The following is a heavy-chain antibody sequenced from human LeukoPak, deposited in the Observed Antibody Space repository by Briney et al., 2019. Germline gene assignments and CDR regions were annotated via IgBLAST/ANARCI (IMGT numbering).Heavy chain of an antibody. Sequence: PGGSLRLSCAASGFTFSSYSMNWVRQAPGKGLEWVSSISSSSSYIYYADSVKGRFTISRDNAKNSLYLQMNSLRAEDTAVYYCARDRSLGEGAFDIWGQGTMVTVSS. D-gene: IGHD3-16*01. V-gene: IGHV3-21*01. CDR3: ARDRSLGEGAFDI. J-gene: IGHJ3*02. CDR2: ISSSSSYI. CDR1: GFTFSSYS.